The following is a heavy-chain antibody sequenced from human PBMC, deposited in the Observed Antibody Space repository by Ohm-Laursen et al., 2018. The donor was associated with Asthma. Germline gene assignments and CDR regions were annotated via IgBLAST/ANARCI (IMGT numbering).Heavy chain of an antibody. CDR3: VIKDIVVVPAAKSYGMDV. D-gene: IGHD2-2*01. CDR1: GFTFSSYA. V-gene: IGHV3-23*01. J-gene: IGHJ6*02. Sequence: SLRLSCAAAGFTFSSYAMSWVRQAPGKGLERVSAISGSGGSTYYADSVKGRFTISRDNSKNTLYLQMNSLRAEDTAVYYCVIKDIVVVPAAKSYGMDVWGQGTTVTVSS. CDR2: ISGSGGST.